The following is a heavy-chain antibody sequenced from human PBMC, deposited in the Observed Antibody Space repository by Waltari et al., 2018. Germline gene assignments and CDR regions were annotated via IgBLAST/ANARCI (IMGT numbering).Heavy chain of an antibody. CDR3: ARDLVGSGWSIDY. J-gene: IGHJ4*02. D-gene: IGHD6-19*01. CDR2: ITPHTGGT. Sequence: QVQLVQSGAEVKEPGASVKVSCKASGSPFTRPYIHWVRQAPGQGLEWMGRITPHTGGTYYSQKFQGRVTMTRDMSITTAYMEVSSLRSDDTAVYYCARDLVGSGWSIDYWGQGTLVTVSS. V-gene: IGHV1-2*06. CDR1: GSPFTRPY.